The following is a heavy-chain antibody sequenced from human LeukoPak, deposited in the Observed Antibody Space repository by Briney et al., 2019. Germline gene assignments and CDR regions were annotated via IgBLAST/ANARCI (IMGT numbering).Heavy chain of an antibody. D-gene: IGHD2-15*01. V-gene: IGHV4-39*01. J-gene: IGHJ4*02. CDR2: IYYSGST. CDR3: ATEGYCSGGSCYSGFDY. CDR1: GGSISSSSYY. Sequence: SETLSFTCTVSGGSISSSSYYWGWIRQPPGKGLEWIGSIYYSGSTYYNPSLKSRVTISVDTSKNQFSLKLSSVTAADTAVYYCATEGYCSGGSCYSGFDYWGQGTLVTVSS.